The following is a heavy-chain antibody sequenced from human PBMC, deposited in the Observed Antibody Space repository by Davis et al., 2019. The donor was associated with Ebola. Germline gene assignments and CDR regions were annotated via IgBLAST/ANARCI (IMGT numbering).Heavy chain of an antibody. Sequence: SETLSLTCTVSGGSISSYYWGWIRQPPGKGLEWIGSIYYSGSTYYNPSLKSRVTISVDTSKNQFSLKLSSVTAADTAVYYCARARIVGAMTLDYWGQGTLVTVSS. V-gene: IGHV4-39*01. CDR2: IYYSGST. J-gene: IGHJ4*02. CDR3: ARARIVGAMTLDY. CDR1: GGSISSYY. D-gene: IGHD1-26*01.